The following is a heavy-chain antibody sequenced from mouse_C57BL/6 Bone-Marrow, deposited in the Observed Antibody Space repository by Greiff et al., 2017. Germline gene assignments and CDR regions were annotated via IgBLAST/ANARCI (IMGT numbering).Heavy chain of an antibody. CDR2: FHPYNDDT. J-gene: IGHJ1*03. D-gene: IGHD1-1*01. Sequence: QVQLQQSGAELVKPGASVKMSCKASGYTFTTYPIEWMKQNHGKSLEWIGNFHPYNDDTKYNEKFKGKATFTVEKSSSTVYLELSRLTSDASAVYYCARSYYGSSRYWYFDVWGTGTTVTVSS. V-gene: IGHV1-47*01. CDR1: GYTFTTYP. CDR3: ARSYYGSSRYWYFDV.